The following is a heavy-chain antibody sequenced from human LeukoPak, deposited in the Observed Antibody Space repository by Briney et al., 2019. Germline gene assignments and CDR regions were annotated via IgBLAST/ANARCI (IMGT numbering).Heavy chain of an antibody. Sequence: PGXSLRLSCAASGFTFSSYWMHWVRQAPGKGLVWVSRINSDGSSTNYADSVKGRFTIARDKGKNTLYLQMNSLRAEDTAVYYCARDRYGDYIKFDPWGQGTLVTVSS. V-gene: IGHV3-74*01. CDR3: ARDRYGDYIKFDP. D-gene: IGHD4-17*01. CDR1: GFTFSSYW. J-gene: IGHJ5*02. CDR2: INSDGSST.